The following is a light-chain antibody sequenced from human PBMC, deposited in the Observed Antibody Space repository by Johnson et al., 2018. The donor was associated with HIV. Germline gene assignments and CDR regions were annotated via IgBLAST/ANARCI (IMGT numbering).Light chain of an antibody. CDR3: GTWDNSLRTAF. CDR2: DNN. J-gene: IGLJ1*01. Sequence: QSVLTQPPSVSAAAGQKVTISCSGSSSNIGNNYVAWYQQVPGTAPKLLIYDNNRRPSGVPDRFSGSKSGTSATLGITGLQTGDEADYFCGTWDNSLRTAFLGTGTKVTVL. V-gene: IGLV1-51*01. CDR1: SSNIGNNY.